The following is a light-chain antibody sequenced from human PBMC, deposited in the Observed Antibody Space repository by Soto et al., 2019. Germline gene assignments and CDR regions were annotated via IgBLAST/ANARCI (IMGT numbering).Light chain of an antibody. CDR3: SSYAGSSTWV. Sequence: QSVPTQPPSASGSPGQSATTSCTGTSSDVGGYNYVSWYQQYPGKAPKLMIYEVSKRPSGVPDRFSGSKSGNTASLTVFGLQAEDEADYYCSSYAGSSTWVFGGGTKLTVL. CDR2: EVS. CDR1: SSDVGGYNY. J-gene: IGLJ3*02. V-gene: IGLV2-8*01.